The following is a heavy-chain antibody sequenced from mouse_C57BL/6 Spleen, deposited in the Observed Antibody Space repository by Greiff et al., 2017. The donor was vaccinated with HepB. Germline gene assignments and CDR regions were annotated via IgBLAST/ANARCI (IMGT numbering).Heavy chain of an antibody. CDR2: IDPSDSYT. CDR3: ARGEGNWNYFDY. D-gene: IGHD2-1*01. V-gene: IGHV1-69*01. CDR1: GYTFTSYW. Sequence: QVQLQQPGAELVMPGASVKLSCKASGYTFTSYWMHWVKQRPGQGLEWIGEIDPSDSYTNYNQKFKGKSTLTVDKPSSTAYMQLSSLTSEDSAVYYCARGEGNWNYFDYWGQGTTLTVSS. J-gene: IGHJ2*01.